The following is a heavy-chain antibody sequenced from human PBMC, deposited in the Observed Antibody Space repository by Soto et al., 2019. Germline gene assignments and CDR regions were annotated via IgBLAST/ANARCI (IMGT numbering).Heavy chain of an antibody. CDR2: ISWDGVST. Sequence: PGGSLRLSCVGSGFTFRDYSMQWVRQTPGKGLQWVSLISWDGVSTEYADSVKGRFTISRDNSKSSLYLQMNSLRTEDTGLYYCAKDASHSSSLEYWGQGTLVTVSS. J-gene: IGHJ4*02. V-gene: IGHV3-43*01. CDR1: GFTFRDYS. CDR3: AKDASHSSSLEY. D-gene: IGHD6-6*01.